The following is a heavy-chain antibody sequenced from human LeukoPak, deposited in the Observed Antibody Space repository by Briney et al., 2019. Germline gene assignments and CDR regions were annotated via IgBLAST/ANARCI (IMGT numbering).Heavy chain of an antibody. J-gene: IGHJ6*03. Sequence: GASVKVSCKASGFTFTIYDINWVRQATGQGFEWMGWMNPNSGNTGYAQKFQGRVTMTRNTSISTAYMELSSLSSEDTAVYYCARVAVAAIGYYYYYYIDVWGKGTTVTVSS. CDR1: GFTFTIYD. V-gene: IGHV1-8*01. CDR3: ARVAVAAIGYYYYYYIDV. CDR2: MNPNSGNT. D-gene: IGHD2-15*01.